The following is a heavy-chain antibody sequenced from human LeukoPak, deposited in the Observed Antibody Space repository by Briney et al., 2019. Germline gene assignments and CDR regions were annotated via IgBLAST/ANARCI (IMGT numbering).Heavy chain of an antibody. V-gene: IGHV1-18*01. J-gene: IGHJ4*02. Sequence: ASVKVSCKASGYTFTSYGISWVRQAPGQGLEWMGWISAYNGNTNYAQKFQGRVTMTRDMSTSTVYMELSSLRSEDTAVYYCAIPLPYCGGDCYGFDYWGRGTLVTVSS. CDR2: ISAYNGNT. D-gene: IGHD2-21*02. CDR3: AIPLPYCGGDCYGFDY. CDR1: GYTFTSYG.